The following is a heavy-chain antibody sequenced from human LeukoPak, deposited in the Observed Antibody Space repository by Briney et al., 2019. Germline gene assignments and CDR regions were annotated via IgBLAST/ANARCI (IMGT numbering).Heavy chain of an antibody. CDR1: GFTFGDYA. D-gene: IGHD5-12*01. CDR3: TRVIVATKDY. J-gene: IGHJ4*02. CDR2: IRSKAYGGTT. Sequence: PGGSLRLSCTGYGFTFGDYAMNWVRQAPGKGLEWVGFIRSKAYGGTTEYAASVKGRFTISRDDSKSIAYLQMNSLRTEDTAVYYCTRVIVATKDYWGQGTLVTVSS. V-gene: IGHV3-49*04.